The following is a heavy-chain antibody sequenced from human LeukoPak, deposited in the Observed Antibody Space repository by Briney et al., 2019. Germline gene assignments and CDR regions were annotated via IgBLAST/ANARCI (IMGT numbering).Heavy chain of an antibody. Sequence: GSLRLSCAASGFTFNTYWMHWVRQAPGQGLVWVSRIISDGTGTSYADSVKGRFTISRDNAENTLFLQMNSLRAEDTAVYYCVRDGDGIVEFDYWGQGALVTVSS. CDR1: GFTFNTYW. CDR3: VRDGDGIVEFDY. J-gene: IGHJ4*02. CDR2: IISDGTGT. V-gene: IGHV3-74*01. D-gene: IGHD2-21*01.